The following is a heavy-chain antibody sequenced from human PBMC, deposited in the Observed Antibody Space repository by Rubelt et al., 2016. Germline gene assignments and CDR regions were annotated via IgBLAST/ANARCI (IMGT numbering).Heavy chain of an antibody. D-gene: IGHD4-17*01. V-gene: IGHV4-59*08. CDR1: GGSISSYY. Sequence: QVQLQESGPGLVKPSETLSLTCTVSGGSISSYYWSWIRQPPGKGLEWIGYIYYSGSTNYTPSLKSRGTISVDTSKNQFSLKLSSVTAADTAVYYCARHDYADVDMRAGPHDYWGQGTLVTVSS. CDR3: ARHDYADVDMRAGPHDY. CDR2: IYYSGST. J-gene: IGHJ4*02.